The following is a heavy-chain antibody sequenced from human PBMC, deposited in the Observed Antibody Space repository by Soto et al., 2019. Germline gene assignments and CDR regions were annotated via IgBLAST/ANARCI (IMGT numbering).Heavy chain of an antibody. CDR2: IYWDNDN. CDR3: AHRIKVSGGAASDV. J-gene: IGHJ3*01. CDR1: GFSLTTSGVS. Sequence: SGPTLVNPTQTLTLTCTFSGFSLTTSGVSVGWIRQPPGKALEWLALIYWDNDNRYSPSLKSRLTITKDTSKNQVVLTVTNMDPMDTATYYCAHRIKVSGGAASDVWGQGIMVTVSS. V-gene: IGHV2-5*02. D-gene: IGHD2-8*01.